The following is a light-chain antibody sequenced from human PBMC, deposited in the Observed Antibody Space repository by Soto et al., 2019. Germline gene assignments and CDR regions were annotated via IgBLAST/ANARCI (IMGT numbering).Light chain of an antibody. CDR1: QTIGNK. CDR2: GAS. Sequence: EVVLAQSPATLSVSPGERVTLSCRATQTIGNKLAWYLQRPGQAPRLLMYGASTRATGVPARFSGRGSATYFTLTISGLERDDFAVYYCQQRDIWPLSFGGGTKVDIK. V-gene: IGKV3-11*01. J-gene: IGKJ4*01. CDR3: QQRDIWPLS.